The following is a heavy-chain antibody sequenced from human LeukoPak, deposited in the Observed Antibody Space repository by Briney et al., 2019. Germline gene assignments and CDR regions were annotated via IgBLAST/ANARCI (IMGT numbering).Heavy chain of an antibody. J-gene: IGHJ5*02. V-gene: IGHV3-20*04. D-gene: IGHD6-6*01. Sequence: GGSLRLSCAASGFTFDDYGMSWVRQATGKGLEWVSGIYWNGGSTGYADSVKGRLTISRDNAKNSLYLQMNSLRAEDTALYYCARASGSSSRLGANWFDPWGQGTLVTVSS. CDR1: GFTFDDYG. CDR3: ARASGSSSRLGANWFDP. CDR2: IYWNGGST.